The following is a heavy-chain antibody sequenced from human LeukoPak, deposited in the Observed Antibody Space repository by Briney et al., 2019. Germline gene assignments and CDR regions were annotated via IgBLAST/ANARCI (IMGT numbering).Heavy chain of an antibody. V-gene: IGHV3-21*01. Sequence: GGSLRLSCAASGFTFSSYSMNWVRQAPGKGLEWVSSISSSSSYIYYADSVKGRFTVSRDNAKNSLYLQMNSLRAEDTAVYYCARGPYTTQLWTTGVGYYFDYWGQGTLVTVSS. CDR2: ISSSSSYI. J-gene: IGHJ4*02. CDR3: ARGPYTTQLWTTGVGYYFDY. D-gene: IGHD5-18*01. CDR1: GFTFSSYS.